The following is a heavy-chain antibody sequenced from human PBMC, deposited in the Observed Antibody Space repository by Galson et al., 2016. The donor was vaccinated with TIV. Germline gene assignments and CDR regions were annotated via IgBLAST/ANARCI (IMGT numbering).Heavy chain of an antibody. CDR2: VSHSGST. CDR1: GGSISSNNW. CDR3: AREIRSTHPRYYGMDV. V-gene: IGHV4-4*02. D-gene: IGHD2-2*01. J-gene: IGHJ6*02. Sequence: ETLSLTCAVSGGSISSNNWWSWVRQAPGKGLEWIGEVSHSGSTNSNPSLKSRVLISIDKSKNHFSLKLSSVTAADTAVYYCAREIRSTHPRYYGMDVWGQGTTVTVSS.